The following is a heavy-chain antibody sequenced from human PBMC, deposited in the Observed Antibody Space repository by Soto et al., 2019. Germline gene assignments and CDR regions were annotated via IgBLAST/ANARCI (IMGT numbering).Heavy chain of an antibody. Sequence: WASVKVSCKASGDTFSGYPINWVRQAPGEGLEWMGRIIPAFGTTNDAQRFEGRVTFTADESTNTAYMELRGLLSEDTAVYYCARDGGFGELKYWGPGTLVTVSS. D-gene: IGHD3-10*01. J-gene: IGHJ4*02. CDR3: ARDGGFGELKY. CDR1: GDTFSGYP. CDR2: IIPAFGTT. V-gene: IGHV1-69*13.